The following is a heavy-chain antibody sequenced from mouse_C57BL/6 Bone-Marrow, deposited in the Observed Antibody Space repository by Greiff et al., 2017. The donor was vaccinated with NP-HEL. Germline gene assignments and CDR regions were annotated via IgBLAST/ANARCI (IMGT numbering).Heavy chain of an antibody. D-gene: IGHD1-1*01. Sequence: LQQSGAELVRPGASVKMSCKASGYTFTSYNMHWVKQTPRQGLEWIGAIYPGNGDTSYNPKFKGKATLTVDKSSSTAYMQLSSLTSEDSAVYFCARRGFYYYGSSYYWYFDVWGTGTTVTVSS. CDR1: GYTFTSYN. CDR2: IYPGNGDT. CDR3: ARRGFYYYGSSYYWYFDV. J-gene: IGHJ1*03. V-gene: IGHV1-12*01.